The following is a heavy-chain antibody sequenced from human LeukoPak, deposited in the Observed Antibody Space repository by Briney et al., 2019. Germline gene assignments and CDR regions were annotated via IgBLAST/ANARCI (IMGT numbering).Heavy chain of an antibody. V-gene: IGHV1-46*01. CDR2: INPSGGST. CDR1: GYTFTSYY. CDR3: ARDGGYCSSTSCYTDYYYYGMDV. D-gene: IGHD2-2*02. Sequence: ASVKVSCKASGYTFTSYYTHWVRQAPGQGLEWMGIINPSGGSTSYAQKFQGRVTMTRDTSTSTVYMEPSSLRSEDTAVYYCARDGGYCSSTSCYTDYYYYGMDVWGQGTTVTVSS. J-gene: IGHJ6*02.